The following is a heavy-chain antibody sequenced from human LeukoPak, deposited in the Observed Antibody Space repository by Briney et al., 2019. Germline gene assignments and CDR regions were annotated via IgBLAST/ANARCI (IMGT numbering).Heavy chain of an antibody. D-gene: IGHD2-21*01. CDR1: GFTFSDYY. V-gene: IGHV3-11*04. J-gene: IGHJ4*02. Sequence: TGGSLRLSCSASGFTFSDYYMSWIRQAPGKGLEWVGYITGSGEITSYGDSVKGRFTISRDNAKNSLYLQMNSLGVDDTALYYCARDYCGGPNCLNAQTLDSWGQGTLVTVSS. CDR2: ITGSGEIT. CDR3: ARDYCGGPNCLNAQTLDS.